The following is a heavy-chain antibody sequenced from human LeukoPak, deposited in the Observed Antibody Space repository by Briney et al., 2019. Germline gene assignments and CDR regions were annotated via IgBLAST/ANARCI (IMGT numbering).Heavy chain of an antibody. Sequence: SETLSLTCTVSGGSISSYYWSWIRQPPGKGLEWIGYIYYSGSTNYNPSLKSRDTISVDTSKNQFSLKLSSVTAADTAVYYCARHYYDSSDSYSFDYWGQGTLVTVSS. J-gene: IGHJ4*02. CDR2: IYYSGST. CDR3: ARHYYDSSDSYSFDY. D-gene: IGHD3-22*01. CDR1: GGSISSYY. V-gene: IGHV4-59*08.